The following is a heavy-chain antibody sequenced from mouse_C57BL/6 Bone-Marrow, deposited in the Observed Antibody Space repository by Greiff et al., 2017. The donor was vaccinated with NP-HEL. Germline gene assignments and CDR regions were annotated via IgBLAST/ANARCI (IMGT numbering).Heavy chain of an antibody. Sequence: QVQLQQPGAELVMPGASVKLSCKASGTHCPLSFLPCLPARAVPVLSFLFELSPSSSYTNYNQKFKGKSTLTVDKSSSTAYMQLSSLTSEDSAVYYCAREGSSGCFDYWGQGTTLTVSS. D-gene: IGHD3-2*02. CDR1: GTHCPLSF. CDR2: LSPSSSYT. V-gene: IGHV1-69*01. CDR3: AREGSSGCFDY. J-gene: IGHJ2*01.